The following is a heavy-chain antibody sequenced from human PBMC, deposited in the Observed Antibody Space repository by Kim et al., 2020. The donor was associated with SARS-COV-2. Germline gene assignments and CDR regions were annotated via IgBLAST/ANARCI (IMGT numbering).Heavy chain of an antibody. CDR1: GYSISSGYY. V-gene: IGHV4-38-2*02. D-gene: IGHD3-10*01. CDR2: IYHSGST. Sequence: SETLSLTCTVSGYSISSGYYWGWIRQPPGKGLEWIGSIYHSGSTYYNPSLKSRVTISVDTSKNQFSLKLSSVTAADTAVYYCASITMVRGAYGMDVWGQGTTVTVSS. J-gene: IGHJ6*02. CDR3: ASITMVRGAYGMDV.